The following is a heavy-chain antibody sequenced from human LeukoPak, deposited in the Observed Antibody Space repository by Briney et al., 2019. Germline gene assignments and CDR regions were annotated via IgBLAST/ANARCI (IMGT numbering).Heavy chain of an antibody. Sequence: GGSLRLSCAASGFTFSDYDMHWVRQAPGNGLEWMARISYDGSNKYHADSVKGRFTTSRDNSKNTLYLQMNSLRAEDTAVYYCARLAEGLALDCWGQGTLVTVSS. V-gene: IGHV3-30*04. J-gene: IGHJ4*02. CDR3: ARLAEGLALDC. CDR2: ISYDGSNK. CDR1: GFTFSDYD. D-gene: IGHD2-15*01.